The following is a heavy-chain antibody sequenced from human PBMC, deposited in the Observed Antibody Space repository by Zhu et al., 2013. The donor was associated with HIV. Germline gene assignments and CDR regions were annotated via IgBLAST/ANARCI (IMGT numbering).Heavy chain of an antibody. CDR1: GYTFTSYD. CDR2: ISGYNGNT. D-gene: IGHD2-21*01. Sequence: QVQLVQSGAEVKKPGASVKVSCKASGYTFTSYDISWVRQAPGQGLEWMGWISGYNGNTNYAQKFQGRVTITADKSTSTAYMELSSLRSEDTAVYYCATTDNCGGDCYTPGYYYYYGMDVWGQGTTVTVSS. CDR3: ATTDNCGGDCYTPGYYYYYGMDV. V-gene: IGHV1-18*01. J-gene: IGHJ6*02.